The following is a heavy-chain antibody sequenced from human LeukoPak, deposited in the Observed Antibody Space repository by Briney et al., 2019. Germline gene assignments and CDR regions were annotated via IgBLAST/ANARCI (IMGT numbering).Heavy chain of an antibody. CDR1: GGSFSGYY. D-gene: IGHD1-14*01. CDR2: INHSGST. CDR3: ARDRNYYYYYCMDV. J-gene: IGHJ6*03. V-gene: IGHV4-34*01. Sequence: PSETLSLTCAVYGGSFSGYYWSWIRQPPGKGLEWIGEINHSGSTNYNPSLKSRVTISVDTSKNQFSLKLSSVTAADTAVYYCARDRNYYYYYCMDVWGKGTTVTVSS.